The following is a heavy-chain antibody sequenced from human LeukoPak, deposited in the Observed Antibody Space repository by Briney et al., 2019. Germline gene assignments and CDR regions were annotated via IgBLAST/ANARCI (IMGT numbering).Heavy chain of an antibody. CDR2: IYTGGNT. J-gene: IGHJ3*01. V-gene: IGHV3-53*01. CDR1: GFTVSNNY. Sequence: SGGSLRLSCAASGFTVSNNYMSWVRQAPGKGLEWVLVIYTGGNTYYTDSVKGRFAISRDNSKNTVFLQMNSLRVEDTAVYYCARFPWAHCSECWGQGTMVTVSS. CDR3: ARFPWAHCSEC. D-gene: IGHD2-15*01.